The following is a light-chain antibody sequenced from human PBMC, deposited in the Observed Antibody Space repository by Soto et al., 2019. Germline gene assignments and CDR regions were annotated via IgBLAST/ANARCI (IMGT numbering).Light chain of an antibody. J-gene: IGLJ3*02. CDR3: SSYTSSRTRV. V-gene: IGLV2-14*03. CDR2: DVS. Sequence: QSALTQPASVSGSPGQSITISCTGTSSDVGAYSYVAWYQHHPGKAPKLMIYDVSNRPSGVSNRFSASKSGNTASLTISGLQAEDEADYYCSSYTSSRTRVFGGGTKLTVL. CDR1: SSDVGAYSY.